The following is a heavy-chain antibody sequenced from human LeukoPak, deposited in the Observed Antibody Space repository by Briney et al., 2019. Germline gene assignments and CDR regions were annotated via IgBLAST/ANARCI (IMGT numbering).Heavy chain of an antibody. J-gene: IGHJ4*02. CDR1: GFTFSSYG. CDR2: ISFDASNK. CDR3: AKDVDPFGSGSYVEGFDY. Sequence: GGSLRLSCAASGFTFSSYGMHWVRQAPGKGLEWVAVISFDASNKYYADSVKGRFTISRDNSKNTLYLQMNSLRAKDTAVYYCAKDVDPFGSGSYVEGFDYWGQGTLVTVSS. D-gene: IGHD3-10*01. V-gene: IGHV3-30*18.